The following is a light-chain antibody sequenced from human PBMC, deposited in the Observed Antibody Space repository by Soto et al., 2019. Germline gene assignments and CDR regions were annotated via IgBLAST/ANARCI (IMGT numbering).Light chain of an antibody. CDR1: QNNNNY. V-gene: IGKV4-1*01. Sequence: DIVLTQSPDSLAVSLGERATINCKSSQNNNNYLAWYQQKPGQPPKLLIYWASTREFGVPDRFSGSGSGTHFTLTISTLQAEGVAIYYCQQYYGIPYTFGGGTKVEIK. CDR2: WAS. CDR3: QQYYGIPYT. J-gene: IGKJ4*01.